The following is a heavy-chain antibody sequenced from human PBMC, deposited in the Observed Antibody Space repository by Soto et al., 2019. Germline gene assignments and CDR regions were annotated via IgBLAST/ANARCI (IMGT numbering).Heavy chain of an antibody. J-gene: IGHJ6*02. V-gene: IGHV1-69*13. CDR1: GGTFSSYA. Sequence: ASVKVSCKASGGTFSSYAISWVRQAPGQGLEWMGGIIPIFGTANYAQKFQGRVTITADESTSTAYMELSSLRSEDTAVYYCARGGGEMATIGGYYGMDVWGQGTTVTVSS. CDR3: ARGGGEMATIGGYYGMDV. D-gene: IGHD5-12*01. CDR2: IIPIFGTA.